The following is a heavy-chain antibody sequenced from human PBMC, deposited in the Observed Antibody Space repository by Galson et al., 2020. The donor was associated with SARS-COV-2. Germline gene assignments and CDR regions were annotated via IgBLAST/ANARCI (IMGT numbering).Heavy chain of an antibody. Sequence: PSETLSLTCTVSGGSISSYYWSWIRQPAGKGLEWLVRIYPSGSTNYNPSPKSRVTMSVDTSKNQFSLKLSSVTAADTAVYYCARDSRYCSSTSCFGFDPWGQGTLVTVSS. CDR2: IYPSGST. V-gene: IGHV4-4*07. CDR3: ARDSRYCSSTSCFGFDP. CDR1: GGSISSYY. D-gene: IGHD2-2*01. J-gene: IGHJ5*02.